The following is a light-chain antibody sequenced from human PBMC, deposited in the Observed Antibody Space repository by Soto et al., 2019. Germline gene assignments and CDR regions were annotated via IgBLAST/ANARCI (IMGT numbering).Light chain of an antibody. V-gene: IGKV1-9*01. J-gene: IGKJ1*01. Sequence: IQLTQSPSSLSASVGDRVTITCRASQGISTYLAWYQQKPGKAPKLLIYAASTLQSGVPSRFSGSGSGTDFTLSIRSLQPEDFATYYCQQLNDYPVTFGQGTKVEIK. CDR2: AAS. CDR1: QGISTY. CDR3: QQLNDYPVT.